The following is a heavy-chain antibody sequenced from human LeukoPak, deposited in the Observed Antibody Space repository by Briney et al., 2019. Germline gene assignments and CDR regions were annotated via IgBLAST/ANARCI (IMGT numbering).Heavy chain of an antibody. D-gene: IGHD1-20*01. J-gene: IGHJ4*02. Sequence: GGSLRLSCAASGFTFSSYWMSWVRQAPGKGLEWVANIKQDGSEKYYVDSVKGRFTISRDNAKNSLYLQMNSLRAEDTAVYYFARGPRYNWNDGSYYFDYWGQGTLVTVSS. V-gene: IGHV3-7*04. CDR3: ARGPRYNWNDGSYYFDY. CDR1: GFTFSSYW. CDR2: IKQDGSEK.